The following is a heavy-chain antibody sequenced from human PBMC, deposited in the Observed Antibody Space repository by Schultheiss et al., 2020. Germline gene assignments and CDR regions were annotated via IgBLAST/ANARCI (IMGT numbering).Heavy chain of an antibody. J-gene: IGHJ4*02. V-gene: IGHV1-3*01. CDR2: INAGNGNT. CDR1: GYTFTSYA. CDR3: ARDDYIWGSYRYDY. D-gene: IGHD3-16*02. Sequence: ASVKVSCKASGYTFTSYAMHWVRQAPGQRLEWMGWINAGNGNTKYSQKFQGRVTITRDTSISTAYMELSRLRSDDTAVYYCARDDYIWGSYRYDYWGQGTLVTVSS.